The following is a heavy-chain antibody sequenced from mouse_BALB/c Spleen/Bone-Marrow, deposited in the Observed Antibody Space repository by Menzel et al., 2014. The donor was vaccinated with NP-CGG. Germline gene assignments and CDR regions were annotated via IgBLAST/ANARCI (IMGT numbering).Heavy chain of an antibody. V-gene: IGHV1-69*02. CDR3: TLLSPMDY. J-gene: IGHJ4*01. CDR2: IYPSDSYT. D-gene: IGHD2-1*01. CDR1: GYTFTSYW. Sequence: QVQLKESGAELVRPGASVKLSCKASGYTFTSYWINWVKQRPVQGLEWIGNIYPSDSYTNYNQKFKDKATLTVDKSSSTAYMQLSSPTSEDSAVYYCTLLSPMDYWGQGTSVTVSS.